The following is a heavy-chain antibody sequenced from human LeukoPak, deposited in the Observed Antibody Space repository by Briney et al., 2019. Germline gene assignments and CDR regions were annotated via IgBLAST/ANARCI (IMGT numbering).Heavy chain of an antibody. Sequence: PGGPLRLSCAASGFTFSSYEMNWVRQAPGKGLEWVSYIGVSGSTMYYAESVKGRFTISRDNAKNSLYSQMNSLRAEDTAVYYCARERYCSSTSCPHGDLDYWGQGTLVSVSS. J-gene: IGHJ4*02. CDR3: ARERYCSSTSCPHGDLDY. CDR1: GFTFSSYE. CDR2: IGVSGSTM. D-gene: IGHD2-2*01. V-gene: IGHV3-48*03.